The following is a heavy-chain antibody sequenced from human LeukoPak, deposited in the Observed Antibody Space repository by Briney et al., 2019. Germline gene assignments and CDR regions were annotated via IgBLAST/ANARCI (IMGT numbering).Heavy chain of an antibody. CDR3: ARGPDDFWSGYPSKHFDY. V-gene: IGHV4-39*01. CDR1: GGSISSRDYF. CDR2: IYYSGST. J-gene: IGHJ4*02. Sequence: PSETLSLTCTVSGGSISSRDYFWGWIRQPPGKGLEWIANIYYSGSTYYNPSLESRVTVSADTSKHRFSLKLSSVTAADTAVYYCARGPDDFWSGYPSKHFDYWGQGTLVTVSS. D-gene: IGHD3-3*01.